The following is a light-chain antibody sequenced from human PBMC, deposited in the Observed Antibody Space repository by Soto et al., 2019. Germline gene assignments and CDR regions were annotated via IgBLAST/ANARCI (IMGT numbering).Light chain of an antibody. V-gene: IGKV3-20*01. CDR1: QTVSNSY. CDR3: QQYGRPPYT. CDR2: DAS. J-gene: IGKJ2*01. Sequence: EIVLTQSPCTLSLSPGERVTLSCRASQTVSNSYIAWYQQKPGQAPRLLLYDASARATGIPDRVTGSGSGTYFTLTITRLEPEDFAVYYCQQYGRPPYTFGQGTNLEIK.